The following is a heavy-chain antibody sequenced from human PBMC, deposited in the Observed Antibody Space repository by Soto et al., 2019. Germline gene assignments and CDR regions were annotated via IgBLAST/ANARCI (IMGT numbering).Heavy chain of an antibody. J-gene: IGHJ5*02. CDR2: INHSGST. D-gene: IGHD2-2*01. CDR1: GGSFSGYY. CDR3: ARGWGIVVVPAAMVFDT. Sequence: QVQLQQWGAGLLKPSETLSLTCAVYGGSFSGYYWSWIRQPPGKGLEWIGEINHSGSTNYNPSLKSRVTISVDTSKNQFSLKLSSVTAADTAVYYCARGWGIVVVPAAMVFDTWGQGTLVTVSS. V-gene: IGHV4-34*01.